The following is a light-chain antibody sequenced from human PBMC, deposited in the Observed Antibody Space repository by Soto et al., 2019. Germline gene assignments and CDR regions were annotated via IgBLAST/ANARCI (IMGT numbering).Light chain of an antibody. CDR1: SGSVSTSYY. Sequence: QAVVTQESSLSVSPGGTVTLTCGLSSGSVSTSYYPSWYQQTPGQAPRTLIYNTNTRSSGVPDRFSGSILGNKAALTITGAQADDEADYYCQSSDSSGTYVVFGGGTKVTVL. CDR2: NTN. CDR3: QSSDSSGTYVV. J-gene: IGLJ2*01. V-gene: IGLV8-61*01.